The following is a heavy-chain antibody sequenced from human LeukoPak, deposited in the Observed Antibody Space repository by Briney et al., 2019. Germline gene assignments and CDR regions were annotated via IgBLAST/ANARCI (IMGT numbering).Heavy chain of an antibody. D-gene: IGHD4-17*01. J-gene: IGHJ4*02. Sequence: SETLSLTCTVSGGSISNYYWSWIRQPPGKGLEWIGYIYYNGNTNYNPSLKSRVTMSVDTSKDQFSLKLSSVTAADTAVYYCARGDMAGDYYFDYWGQGTLVTVSS. CDR1: GGSISNYY. V-gene: IGHV4-59*12. CDR3: ARGDMAGDYYFDY. CDR2: IYYNGNT.